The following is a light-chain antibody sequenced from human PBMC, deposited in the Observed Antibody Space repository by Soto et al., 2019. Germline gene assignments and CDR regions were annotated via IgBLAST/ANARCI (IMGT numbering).Light chain of an antibody. CDR1: QSVSSTY. J-gene: IGKJ4*01. CDR3: QHYGSSPFT. CDR2: AAS. V-gene: IGKV3-20*01. Sequence: LSLSPGTLSLSPGERATLSCRASQSVSSTYLAWYQQKPGQAPRLLIYAASSRATGIPDRFSGSGSGTDFTLTISRLEPEDFAVYYCQHYGSSPFTFGGGTKVDIK.